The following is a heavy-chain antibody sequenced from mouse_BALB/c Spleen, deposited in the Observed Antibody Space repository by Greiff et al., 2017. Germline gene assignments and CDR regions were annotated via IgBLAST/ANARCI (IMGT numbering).Heavy chain of an antibody. J-gene: IGHJ4*01. CDR2: ISSGSSTI. Sequence: EVKLVESGGGLVQPGGSRKLSCAASGFTFSSFGMHWVRQAPEKGLEWVAYISSGSSTIYYADTVKGRFTISRDNPKNTLFLQMTSLRSEDTAMYYCARSITTVVATNAMDYWGQGTSVTVSS. CDR3: ARSITTVVATNAMDY. CDR1: GFTFSSFG. D-gene: IGHD1-1*01. V-gene: IGHV5-17*02.